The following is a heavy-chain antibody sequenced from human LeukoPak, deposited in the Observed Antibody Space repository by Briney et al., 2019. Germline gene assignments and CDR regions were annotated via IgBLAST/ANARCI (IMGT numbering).Heavy chain of an antibody. J-gene: IGHJ6*03. CDR1: GFTFSSYG. D-gene: IGHD3-10*01. Sequence: QSGGSLRLSCAASGFTFSSYGMHWVRQAPGKGLEWVAFIRYDGSNKYYADSVKGRFTISRDNSKNTLYLQMNSLRAEDTAVYYCAKNSAYGSGSYYIYYYYYMDVWGKGTTVTISS. CDR2: IRYDGSNK. V-gene: IGHV3-30*02. CDR3: AKNSAYGSGSYYIYYYYYMDV.